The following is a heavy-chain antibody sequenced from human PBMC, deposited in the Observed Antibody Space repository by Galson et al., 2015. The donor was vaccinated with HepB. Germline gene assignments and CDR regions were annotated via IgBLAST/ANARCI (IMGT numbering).Heavy chain of an antibody. V-gene: IGHV1-2*02. CDR2: INPNSGGT. Sequence: SVKVSCKASGYTFTGYFMHWVRQAPGQGLEWMGWINPNSGGTDYAQKFQGRVTMTRDTSISTAYMELSSLRSDDTAVYYCARLPTNHYMDVWGKGTTVTVSS. CDR1: GYTFTGYF. J-gene: IGHJ6*03. D-gene: IGHD2-8*01. CDR3: ARLPTNHYMDV.